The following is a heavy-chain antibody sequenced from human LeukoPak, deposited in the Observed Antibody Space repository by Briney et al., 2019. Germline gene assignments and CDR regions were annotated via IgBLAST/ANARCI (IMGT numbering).Heavy chain of an antibody. D-gene: IGHD3-3*01. CDR1: GGSISSYY. CDR2: ISDIGSI. Sequence: PSETLSLTCTVSGGSISSYYWSWIRQPPGKGLEWIAYISDIGSINYNPSLKSRVTISLDTSKNQLSLKLRSVTAADTAVYYCARGEFLEWFTSWGQGTLVTVSS. V-gene: IGHV4-59*08. CDR3: ARGEFLEWFTS. J-gene: IGHJ5*01.